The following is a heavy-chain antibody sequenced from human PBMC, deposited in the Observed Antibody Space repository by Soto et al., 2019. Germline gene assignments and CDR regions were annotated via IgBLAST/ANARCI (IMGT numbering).Heavy chain of an antibody. Sequence: PGGSLRLSCVASGSTFSDAYMSWLRQAPGEGLEWISYIHGSSSFIDYADSVKGRFIISRDNAKNLLYLQMNSLGAGDTAMYYCARFTRGSSGDYWGQGTLVTVSS. V-gene: IGHV3-11*06. D-gene: IGHD6-25*01. CDR1: GSTFSDAY. CDR2: IHGSSSFI. CDR3: ARFTRGSSGDY. J-gene: IGHJ4*02.